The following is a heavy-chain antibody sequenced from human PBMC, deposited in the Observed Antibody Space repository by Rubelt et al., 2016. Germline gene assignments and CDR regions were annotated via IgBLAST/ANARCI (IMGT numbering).Heavy chain of an antibody. J-gene: IGHJ4*02. Sequence: ASGFTFSSYSMNWVRQAPGKGLEWVSYISSSSSTIYYADSVKGRFTISRDNSKNTLYLQMNSLSAEDTAVFYCARDRDGYYSPFVYWGQGTLVTVSS. V-gene: IGHV3-48*01. CDR1: GFTFSSYS. CDR2: ISSSSSTI. CDR3: ARDRDGYYSPFVY. D-gene: IGHD3-3*01.